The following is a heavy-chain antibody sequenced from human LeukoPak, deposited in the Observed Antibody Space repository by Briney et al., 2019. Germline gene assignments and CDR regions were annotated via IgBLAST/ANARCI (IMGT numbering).Heavy chain of an antibody. D-gene: IGHD1-26*01. CDR2: MNPNSGNT. CDR3: AADWRVGATPPYYYYGMDV. Sequence: GASVKVSCKASGYTFTSYDINWVRQATGQGLEWMGWMNPNSGNTGYAQKFQGRVTMTRNTSISTAYMELSSLRSEDTAVYYCAADWRVGATPPYYYYGMDVWGQGTTVTVSS. J-gene: IGHJ6*02. V-gene: IGHV1-8*01. CDR1: GYTFTSYD.